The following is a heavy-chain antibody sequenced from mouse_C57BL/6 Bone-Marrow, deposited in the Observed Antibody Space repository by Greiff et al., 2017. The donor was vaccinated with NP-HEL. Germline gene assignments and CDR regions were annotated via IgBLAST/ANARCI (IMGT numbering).Heavy chain of an antibody. D-gene: IGHD1-1*01. CDR1: GFTFSSYA. Sequence: EVKLVESGEGLVKPGGSLKLSCAASGFTFSSYAMSWVRQTPEKRLEWVAYISSGGDYIYYADTVKGRFTISRDNARNTLYLQMSSLKSEDTAMYYCTRDPHYYGSSLDYWGQGTTLTVSS. CDR3: TRDPHYYGSSLDY. J-gene: IGHJ2*01. V-gene: IGHV5-9-1*02. CDR2: ISSGGDYI.